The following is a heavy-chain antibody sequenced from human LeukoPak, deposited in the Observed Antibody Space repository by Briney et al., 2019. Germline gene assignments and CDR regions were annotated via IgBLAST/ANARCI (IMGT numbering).Heavy chain of an antibody. J-gene: IGHJ4*02. CDR3: ARDYGGSSPFDY. Sequence: GGSLRLSCAASGFIFSTYSMNWVRQAPGKGLEWVSSISSSTSYIYYADSVKGRFTISRDNAKNSLYLQMNSLRAEDTAVYYCARDYGGSSPFDYWGQGTLVTVSS. D-gene: IGHD4-23*01. CDR2: ISSSTSYI. CDR1: GFIFSTYS. V-gene: IGHV3-21*01.